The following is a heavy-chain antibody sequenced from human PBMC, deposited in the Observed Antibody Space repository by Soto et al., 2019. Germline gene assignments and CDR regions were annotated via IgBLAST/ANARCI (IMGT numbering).Heavy chain of an antibody. J-gene: IGHJ4*02. Sequence: GASVKVSCKASGFTFTSSAMQWVRQARGQRLEWIGWIVVGSGNTNYAQKFQERVTITRDMSTSTAYMELSSLRSEDTAVYYCAAGLLWFGELPHAIDYWGQGTLVTVST. CDR1: GFTFTSSA. D-gene: IGHD3-10*01. V-gene: IGHV1-58*02. CDR3: AAGLLWFGELPHAIDY. CDR2: IVVGSGNT.